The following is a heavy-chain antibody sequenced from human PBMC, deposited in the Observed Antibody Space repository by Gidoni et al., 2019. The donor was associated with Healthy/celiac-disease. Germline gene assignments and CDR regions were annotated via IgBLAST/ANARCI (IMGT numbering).Heavy chain of an antibody. CDR3: ASKLAREQQLQTGWFDP. Sequence: TKYSQKFQGRVTITRDTSASTAYMELSSLRSEDTAVYYCASKLAREQQLQTGWFDPWGQGTLVTVSS. CDR2: T. D-gene: IGHD6-13*01. V-gene: IGHV1-3*01. J-gene: IGHJ5*02.